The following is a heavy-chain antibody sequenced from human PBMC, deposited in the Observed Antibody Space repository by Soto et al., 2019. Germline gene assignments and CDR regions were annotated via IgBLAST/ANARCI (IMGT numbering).Heavy chain of an antibody. Sequence: QVQLQESGPGLVKPSETLSLTCTVSGGSISSYYWSWIRQPPGKGLEWIGYIYYSGSTNYNPSLKSRVTISVDTSKNQFSLQLSSVTAADTAVYYCARQRDWNGNYFDYWGQGTLVTVSS. V-gene: IGHV4-59*01. CDR3: ARQRDWNGNYFDY. CDR1: GGSISSYY. CDR2: IYYSGST. D-gene: IGHD1-1*01. J-gene: IGHJ4*02.